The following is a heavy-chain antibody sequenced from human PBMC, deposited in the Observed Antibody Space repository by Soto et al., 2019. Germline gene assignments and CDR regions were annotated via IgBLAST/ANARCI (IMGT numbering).Heavy chain of an antibody. CDR2: IIPIYGTA. D-gene: IGHD1-26*01. Sequence: SVKVSCKASGGTFSSFTISWVRQAPGQGLEWMGGIIPIYGTANYAQKFQGRVTITADASTRTAYMELSSLRSEDTAVYYCAKDRRADWESYYYYAMDVWGQGTKVTVSS. V-gene: IGHV1-69*13. J-gene: IGHJ6*02. CDR3: AKDRRADWESYYYYAMDV. CDR1: GGTFSSFT.